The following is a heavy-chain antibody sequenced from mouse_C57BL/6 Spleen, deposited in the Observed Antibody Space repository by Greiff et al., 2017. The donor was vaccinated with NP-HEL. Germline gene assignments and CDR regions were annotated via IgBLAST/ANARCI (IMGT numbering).Heavy chain of an antibody. J-gene: IGHJ4*01. CDR3: ARFTTVVAPMDY. Sequence: EVKLVESGGDLVKPGGSLKLSCAASGFTFSSYGMSWVRQTPDQRLEWVATISSGGSYTYYPDSVKGRFTISRDNAKNTLYLQMSSLKSEDTAMYYCARFTTVVAPMDYWGQGTSVTVSS. CDR2: ISSGGSYT. V-gene: IGHV5-6*01. CDR1: GFTFSSYG. D-gene: IGHD1-1*01.